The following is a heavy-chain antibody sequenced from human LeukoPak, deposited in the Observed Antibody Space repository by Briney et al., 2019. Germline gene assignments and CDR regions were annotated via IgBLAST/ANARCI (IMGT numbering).Heavy chain of an antibody. V-gene: IGHV4-39*01. CDR2: IYYSGST. Sequence: SETLSLTCTVSGGSISSSSYYWGWVRQPPGTGLEWIGSIYYSGSTYHNPSLKSRVTISVDTSKNQFSLRLSSVTAADTAVYYCARLPTVTFFDYWGQGTLVTVSS. CDR1: GGSISSSSYY. CDR3: ARLPTVTFFDY. J-gene: IGHJ4*02. D-gene: IGHD4-17*01.